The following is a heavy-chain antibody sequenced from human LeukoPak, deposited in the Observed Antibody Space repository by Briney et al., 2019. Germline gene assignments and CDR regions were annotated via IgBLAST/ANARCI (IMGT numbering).Heavy chain of an antibody. CDR3: ARHKDPDYGDRKLFDY. J-gene: IGHJ4*02. D-gene: IGHD4/OR15-4a*01. CDR2: IRSKTNSFAT. V-gene: IGHV3-73*01. Sequence: GGSLRLSCAASGFTLSDSAMHWVRQASGKGLEWVGRIRSKTNSFATEYAASVKGRFTISRDDSKNTVYLQLNSLKTEDTAIYFCARHKDPDYGDRKLFDYWGLGTLVTVSS. CDR1: GFTLSDSA.